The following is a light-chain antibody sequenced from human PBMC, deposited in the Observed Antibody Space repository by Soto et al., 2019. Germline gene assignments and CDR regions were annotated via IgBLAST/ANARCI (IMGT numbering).Light chain of an antibody. Sequence: DIVMTQTPDSLAVSLGERATINCRSNQSVVYNSKNDSYLTWYQQKPGQSPKVLIYWASTRESGVPDRFSGSGSGADFTLTISSLQAEDVAVYYCQQYYNIPWTFGQGTKVDIK. V-gene: IGKV4-1*01. CDR3: QQYYNIPWT. CDR2: WAS. CDR1: QSVVYNSKNDSY. J-gene: IGKJ1*01.